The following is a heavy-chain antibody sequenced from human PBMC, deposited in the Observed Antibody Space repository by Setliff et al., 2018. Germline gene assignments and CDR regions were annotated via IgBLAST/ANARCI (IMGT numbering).Heavy chain of an antibody. D-gene: IGHD3-22*01. CDR3: ARHVHYYYDSSGYYVDY. CDR1: GYSFTSYW. J-gene: IGHJ4*02. Sequence: PGESLKISCKGSGYSFTSYWIGWVRQMPGKGLEWMGIIYPGDSDTRYSPSFQGQVTMSADKSISTAYLQWSTLKASDTAMYYCARHVHYYYDSSGYYVDYWGQGTLVTVSS. V-gene: IGHV5-51*01. CDR2: IYPGDSDT.